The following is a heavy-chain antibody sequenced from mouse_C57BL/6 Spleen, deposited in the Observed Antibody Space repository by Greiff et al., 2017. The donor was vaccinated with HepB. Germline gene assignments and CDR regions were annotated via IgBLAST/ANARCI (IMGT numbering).Heavy chain of an antibody. D-gene: IGHD1-1*01. CDR1: GYTFTSYG. Sequence: VQLQQSGAELARPGASVKLSCKASGYTFTSYGISWVKQRTGQGLEWIGEIYPRSGNTYYNEKFKGKATLTADKSSSTAYMELRSLTSEDSAVYFCARENGKEYYFDYWGQGTTLTVSS. V-gene: IGHV1-81*01. J-gene: IGHJ2*01. CDR2: IYPRSGNT. CDR3: ARENGKEYYFDY.